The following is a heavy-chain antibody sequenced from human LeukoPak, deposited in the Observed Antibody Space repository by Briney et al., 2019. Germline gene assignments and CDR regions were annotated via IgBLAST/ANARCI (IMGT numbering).Heavy chain of an antibody. CDR2: INPNSGGT. J-gene: IGHJ4*02. V-gene: IGHV1-2*02. Sequence: WASVKVSCKASGYTFAAYYMYWVRQAPGQGLEWMGWINPNSGGTNSAQKFQGRVTMTRDTSISTAYMELTRLRSDDTAVYYCARGPHWDPHFDYWGQGTLVTVSS. D-gene: IGHD7-27*01. CDR3: ARGPHWDPHFDY. CDR1: GYTFAAYY.